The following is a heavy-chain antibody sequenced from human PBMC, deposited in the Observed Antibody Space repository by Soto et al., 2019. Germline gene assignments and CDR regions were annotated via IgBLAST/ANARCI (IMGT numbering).Heavy chain of an antibody. J-gene: IGHJ4*02. CDR2: ISGSGSST. D-gene: IGHD2-21*02. CDR1: GFTFTTYA. V-gene: IGHV3-23*01. CDR3: AKDRDRVTATVFDY. Sequence: GGSLRLSCAPSGFTFTTYAMSWVRQAQGKGLEGVSAISGSGSSTYYAHSVKGRFTISRDKTKNTLYLQRNSLRAEDTAVYYYAKDRDRVTATVFDYWGQGTLVTVSS.